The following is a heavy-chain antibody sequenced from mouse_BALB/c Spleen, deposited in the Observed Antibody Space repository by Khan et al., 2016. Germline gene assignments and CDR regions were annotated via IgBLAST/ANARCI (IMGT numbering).Heavy chain of an antibody. J-gene: IGHJ3*01. V-gene: IGHV9-1*02. CDR2: INTYSGEP. CDR3: ASCEFDY. CDR1: GDIFTNYG. Sequence: QIQLVQSGPDLKKPGETVKISCKASGDIFTNYGMNWVKQAPGKGLKWMGWINTYSGEPTYADDFKGRFVLSLDTSASTAYLQINNLKNEDMATYFCASCEFDYWGQGTLVTVSA.